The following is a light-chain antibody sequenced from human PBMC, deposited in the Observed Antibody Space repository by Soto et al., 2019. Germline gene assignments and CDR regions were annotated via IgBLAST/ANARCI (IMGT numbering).Light chain of an antibody. CDR2: FND. V-gene: IGLV1-44*01. CDR1: SSNIGSTS. CDR3: SAWDDRLNGPV. Sequence: QLVLTQPPSISGTPGQGVVISCSGGSSNIGSTSVNWYQQLPGTAPRLLIYFNDKRPSGVPDRFAGSKSGTSASLVISGLQSEDGADYYCSAWDDRLNGPVLGGGTKLTVL. J-gene: IGLJ2*01.